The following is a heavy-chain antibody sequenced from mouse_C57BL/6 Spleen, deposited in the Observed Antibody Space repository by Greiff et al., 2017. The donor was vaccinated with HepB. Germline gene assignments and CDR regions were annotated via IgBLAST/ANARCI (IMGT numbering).Heavy chain of an antibody. CDR3: ARQLRLPFDY. D-gene: IGHD3-2*02. CDR2: INPNNGGT. J-gene: IGHJ2*01. Sequence: EVQLQQSGPELVKPGASVKISCKASGYTFTDYYMNWVKQSHGKSLEWIGDINPNNGGTSYKQKFKGKATLTVDKSSSTAYMELRSLTSEDSAVYYCARQLRLPFDYWGQGTTLTVSS. CDR1: GYTFTDYY. V-gene: IGHV1-26*01.